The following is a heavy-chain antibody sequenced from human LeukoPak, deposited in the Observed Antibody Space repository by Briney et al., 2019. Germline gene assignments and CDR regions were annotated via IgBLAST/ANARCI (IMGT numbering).Heavy chain of an antibody. CDR1: GFTFSSYW. J-gene: IGHJ5*02. CDR2: INSDGSST. D-gene: IGHD5-24*01. V-gene: IGHV3-74*01. Sequence: GGSLRLSCAASGFTFSSYWMHWVRQAPGKGLVWVSRINSDGSSTSYADSVKGRFTISRDNAKNSVYLQMHGLRVEETAVYFCARGRGWIDPWGPGTLVTVSS. CDR3: ARGRGWIDP.